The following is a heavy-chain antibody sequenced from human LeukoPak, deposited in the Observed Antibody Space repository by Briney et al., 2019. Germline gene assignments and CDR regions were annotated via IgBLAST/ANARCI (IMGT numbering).Heavy chain of an antibody. J-gene: IGHJ4*02. V-gene: IGHV1-18*01. CDR3: ARVATMIVVASLGYYFDY. D-gene: IGHD3-22*01. CDR2: ISAYNGNT. Sequence: ASVKVSCKASGYTFTSYGIIWVRQAPGQGLEWMGWISAYNGNTNYAQKLQGRVTMTTDTSTSTAYMELRSLRSDDTAVYYCARVATMIVVASLGYYFDYWGQGTLVTVSS. CDR1: GYTFTSYG.